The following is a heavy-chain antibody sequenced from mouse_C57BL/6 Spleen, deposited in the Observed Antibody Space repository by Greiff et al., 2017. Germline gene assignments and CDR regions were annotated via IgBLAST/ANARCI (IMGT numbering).Heavy chain of an antibody. CDR2: INPCTGGT. CDR1: GYTFTSYW. D-gene: IGHD3-3*01. V-gene: IGHV1-53*01. J-gene: IGHJ3*01. CDR3: AGLGAWFAY. Sequence: QVQLQQPGTELVKPGASVTLSCKASGYTFTSYWMHWVKQRPGQGLEWIGNINPCTGGTTYHETLKSKATLTVDKSSSTAYMQLSSLTSEDSAVYYCAGLGAWFAYGGQGTLVTVSA.